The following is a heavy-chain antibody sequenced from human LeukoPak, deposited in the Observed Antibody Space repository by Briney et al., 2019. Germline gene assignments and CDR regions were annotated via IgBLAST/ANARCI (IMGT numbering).Heavy chain of an antibody. CDR3: ARELRYFDWLLYWFDP. V-gene: IGHV4-4*07. CDR1: GGSISSYY. Sequence: SETLSLTCTVSGGSISSYYWSWIRQPAGKGLEWIGRIYTSGSTNYNPSLKSRVTMSVDTSKNQSPLKLSSVTAADTAVYYCARELRYFDWLLYWFDPWGQGTLVTVSS. J-gene: IGHJ5*02. CDR2: IYTSGST. D-gene: IGHD3-9*01.